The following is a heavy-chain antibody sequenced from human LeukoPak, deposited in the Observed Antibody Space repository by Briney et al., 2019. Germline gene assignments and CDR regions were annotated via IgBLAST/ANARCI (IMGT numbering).Heavy chain of an antibody. Sequence: AGGSLRLSCAASGFTFSSYEMNWVRQAPEKGLEWVSYISSSGSTIYYADSVKGRFTISRDNAKNSLYLQMNSLRAEDTAVYYCARDRGYSSGWFDYWGQGTLVTVSS. CDR3: ARDRGYSSGWFDY. J-gene: IGHJ4*02. D-gene: IGHD6-19*01. CDR2: ISSSGSTI. CDR1: GFTFSSYE. V-gene: IGHV3-48*03.